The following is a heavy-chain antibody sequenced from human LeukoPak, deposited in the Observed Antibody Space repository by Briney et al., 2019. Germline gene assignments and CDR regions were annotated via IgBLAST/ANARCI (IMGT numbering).Heavy chain of an antibody. D-gene: IGHD2-21*01. CDR1: GFTFNTYV. J-gene: IGHJ3*02. V-gene: IGHV3-23*01. Sequence: PGGSLRLSCAASGFTFNTYVMSWVRQAPGKGLAWVSGISGRGGSKYFVDSVKGRFTISRDNSKNTVFLQMSSLRAEDTAVYYCARRASIVVPFWGAFEIWGQGTMVTVSS. CDR2: ISGRGGSK. CDR3: ARRASIVVPFWGAFEI.